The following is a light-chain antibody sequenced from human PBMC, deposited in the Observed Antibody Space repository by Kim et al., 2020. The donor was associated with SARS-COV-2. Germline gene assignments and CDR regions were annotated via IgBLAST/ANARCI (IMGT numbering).Light chain of an antibody. CDR1: QGVGSN. CDR2: GAS. Sequence: ETVMTQSPATLSVSPGERATLSCRASQGVGSNLAWYQQKPGQAPRLLIYGASTRATGIPARFSGSVSATEFTLTISSLQSEDFAVYYCQQYNSWPPLTFGGGTKLEI. V-gene: IGKV3-15*01. J-gene: IGKJ4*01. CDR3: QQYNSWPPLT.